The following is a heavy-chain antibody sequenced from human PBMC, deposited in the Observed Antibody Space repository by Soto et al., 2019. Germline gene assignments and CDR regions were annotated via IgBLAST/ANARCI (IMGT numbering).Heavy chain of an antibody. CDR2: IIPILGIA. D-gene: IGHD3-16*01. CDR3: ARELGTMMIDP. J-gene: IGHJ5*02. Sequence: QVQLVQSGAEVKKPGSSVKVSCKASGGTFSSYTISWVRQAPGQGLEWMGRIIPILGIANYAQKFQGRVTITADKSTSTAYIELSSLRSEDTAVYYCARELGTMMIDPWGQGTLVTVSS. CDR1: GGTFSSYT. V-gene: IGHV1-69*08.